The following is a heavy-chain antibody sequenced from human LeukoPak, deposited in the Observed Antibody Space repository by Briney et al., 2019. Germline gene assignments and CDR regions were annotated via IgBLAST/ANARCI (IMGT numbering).Heavy chain of an antibody. V-gene: IGHV3-21*01. D-gene: IGHD6-13*01. Sequence: GGSLRLSCAASGFTVSSKYMSWVRQAPGKGLEWVSSISSSSSYIYYADSVKGRFTISRDNAKNSLYLQMNSLRAEDTAVYYCARDPGSSSWPYYYYYYMDVWGKGTTVTVSS. CDR1: GFTVSSKY. CDR3: ARDPGSSSWPYYYYYYMDV. CDR2: ISSSSSYI. J-gene: IGHJ6*03.